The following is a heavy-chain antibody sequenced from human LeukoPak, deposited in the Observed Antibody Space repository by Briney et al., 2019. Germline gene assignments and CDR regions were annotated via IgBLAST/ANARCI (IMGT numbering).Heavy chain of an antibody. J-gene: IGHJ4*02. CDR3: ARLRLGELSLFHDY. CDR2: INPNSGGT. D-gene: IGHD3-16*02. V-gene: IGHV1-2*02. CDR1: GYTFTGYY. Sequence: ASVKVSCKASGYTFTGYYMHWVRQASGQGLEWMGWINPNSGGTNYAQKFQGRVTMTRDTSISTAYMELSRLRSDDTAVYYCARLRLGELSLFHDYWGQGTLVTVSS.